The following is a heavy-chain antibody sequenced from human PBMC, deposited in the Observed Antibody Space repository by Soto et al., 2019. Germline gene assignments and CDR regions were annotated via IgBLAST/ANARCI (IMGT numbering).Heavy chain of an antibody. Sequence: SETLSLTCSVSGGFISDYSWSWIRQPPGKGLEWIGYIYYSGSTYYNPSLKSRVTISVDTSKNQFSLKLSSVTAADTAVYYCARSDGDYGGYYAFDIWGQGTMVTVSS. CDR2: IYYSGST. CDR1: GGFISDYS. D-gene: IGHD4-17*01. V-gene: IGHV4-59*06. J-gene: IGHJ3*02. CDR3: ARSDGDYGGYYAFDI.